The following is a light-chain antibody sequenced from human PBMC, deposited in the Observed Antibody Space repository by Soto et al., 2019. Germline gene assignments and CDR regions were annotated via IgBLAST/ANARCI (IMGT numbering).Light chain of an antibody. V-gene: IGKV1-5*03. CDR2: KAP. CDR3: QQCDTYPLT. CDR1: QTTSGW. Sequence: DIQMTQSPSTLSASVGDRVTITCRASQTTSGWLAWYQQKPGKAPKLLIYKAPILESGVPSRFSGSRSGTEVTLTISTLQPDDFATYYCQQCDTYPLTFGGGTKVEI. J-gene: IGKJ4*01.